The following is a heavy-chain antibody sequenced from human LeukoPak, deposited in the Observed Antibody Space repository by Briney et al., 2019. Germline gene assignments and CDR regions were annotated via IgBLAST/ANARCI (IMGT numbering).Heavy chain of an antibody. CDR2: INPNDGDT. J-gene: IGHJ4*02. CDR1: GYTFTDHY. V-gene: IGHV1-2*02. Sequence: ASVKVSCKASGYTFTDHYMHWVRQAPGQGFEWMGRINPNDGDTNYAQKFQGRVTMTRDTSISTAHMEVSRLRSDDTAVYYCARANFLYCSSSTCLFDYWGQGTLVTVSS. D-gene: IGHD2-2*01. CDR3: ARANFLYCSSSTCLFDY.